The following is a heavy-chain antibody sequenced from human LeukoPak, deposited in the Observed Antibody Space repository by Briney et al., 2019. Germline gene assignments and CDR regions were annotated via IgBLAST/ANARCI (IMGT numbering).Heavy chain of an antibody. CDR1: GFTFTDYY. D-gene: IGHD3-16*02. J-gene: IGHJ5*02. Sequence: PGGSLRLSCAASGFTFTDYYMTWIRQAPGKGLEWVSYISSSGGTIYYTDSVKGRFTISRDNARKSLYLQMNSLRVDDTAMYYCARGSYDYVWGSYRWDNWFDPWGQGTLVTVSS. CDR2: ISSSGGTI. V-gene: IGHV3-11*01. CDR3: ARGSYDYVWGSYRWDNWFDP.